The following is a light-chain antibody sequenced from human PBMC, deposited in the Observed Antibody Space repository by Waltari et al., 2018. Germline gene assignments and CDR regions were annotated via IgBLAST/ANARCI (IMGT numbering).Light chain of an antibody. CDR2: KDS. V-gene: IGLV3-25*03. Sequence: SYELTQPPSVSVSPGQTARITCSEDALPKQYAYWYQQKPGQAPLMVIYKDSERPSGIPERFSGSSSGTTVTLTISGVQAEDEADYYCQSADSSGTYPGVVFGGGTKLTVL. CDR3: QSADSSGTYPGVV. J-gene: IGLJ2*01. CDR1: ALPKQY.